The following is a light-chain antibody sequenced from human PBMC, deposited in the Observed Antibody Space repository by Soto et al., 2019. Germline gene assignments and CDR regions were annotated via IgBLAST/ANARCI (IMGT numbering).Light chain of an antibody. CDR1: QGISNY. CDR3: LKYNSAPWT. Sequence: DIQMTQSPSSLSASVGDRVTITCRASQGISNYLAWYQQQPGKVPKLLIYVASTLQSGVPSRVSGSGSGTDFALSISSLRPEDVATHSGLKYNSAPWTCGQGTKVEI. J-gene: IGKJ1*01. CDR2: VAS. V-gene: IGKV1-27*01.